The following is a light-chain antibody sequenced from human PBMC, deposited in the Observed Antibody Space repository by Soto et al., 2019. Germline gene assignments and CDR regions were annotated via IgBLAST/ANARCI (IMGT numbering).Light chain of an antibody. CDR1: QSVSTR. CDR2: DAS. V-gene: IGKV1-5*02. J-gene: IGKJ1*01. Sequence: IQMPKSPSSLSASVGDRVTIICRASQSVSTRLAWYQQKPGKAPKVLIYDASSWAGGVPSRFTGSGSGTEFTLTINSLQPDDFATYYCQQYSVYWTFGQGTKVDIK. CDR3: QQYSVYWT.